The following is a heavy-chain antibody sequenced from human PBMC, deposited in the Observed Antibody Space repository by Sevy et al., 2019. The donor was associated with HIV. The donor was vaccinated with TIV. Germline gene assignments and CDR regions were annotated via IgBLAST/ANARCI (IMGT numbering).Heavy chain of an antibody. J-gene: IGHJ6*02. CDR1: GFTFSSYW. CDR3: ARDPPGIAAAGSMDV. D-gene: IGHD6-13*01. Sequence: VGSLRLSCAASGFTFSSYWMSWVRQAPGKGLEWVANIKQDGSEKYYVDSVKGRFTISRDNAKNSLYLQMNSLRAEDTAVYYCARDPPGIAAAGSMDVWGQGTTVTVSS. V-gene: IGHV3-7*01. CDR2: IKQDGSEK.